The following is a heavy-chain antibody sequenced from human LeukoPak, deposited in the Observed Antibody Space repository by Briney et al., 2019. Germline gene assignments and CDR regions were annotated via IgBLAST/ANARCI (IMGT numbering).Heavy chain of an antibody. J-gene: IGHJ4*02. V-gene: IGHV4-59*08. Sequence: SETLSLTCTVSGVSISSYYWGWIRQPPGKGQEWIGYIYYSGSTNYNPSLKSRVTISVDTSKNQYSLKLSAVTAADTAVYYCASSLNAYYYDSSGFDYWGQGTLVTVSS. CDR1: GVSISSYY. CDR3: ASSLNAYYYDSSGFDY. CDR2: IYYSGST. D-gene: IGHD3-22*01.